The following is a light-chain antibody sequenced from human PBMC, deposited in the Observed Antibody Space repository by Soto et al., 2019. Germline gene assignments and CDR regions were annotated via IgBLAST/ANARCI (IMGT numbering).Light chain of an antibody. Sequence: EIVMTQSPATLSVSPGERAILSCRASQSVSSNLAWYQQKPGQAPRLLIYGASTRATGIPARFSGSGSGTEFTLTISSLQSEDFAVYYCQQYNNWPPCTFGQGTKVEIK. CDR2: GAS. CDR3: QQYNNWPPCT. J-gene: IGKJ1*01. CDR1: QSVSSN. V-gene: IGKV3-15*01.